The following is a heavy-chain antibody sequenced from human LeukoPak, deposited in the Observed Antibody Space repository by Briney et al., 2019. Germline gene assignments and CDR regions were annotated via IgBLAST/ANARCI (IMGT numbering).Heavy chain of an antibody. J-gene: IGHJ6*03. CDR2: IYYSGST. Sequence: SETLSLTCTVSGGSISSGDYYWRWICQPPGKGLEWIGYIYYSGSTYYNPSLKSRVTISVDTSKNQFSLKLSSVTAADTAVYYCARGHRGYDYFGNYYYYYMDVWGKGTTVTVSS. CDR1: GGSISSGDYY. V-gene: IGHV4-30-4*08. D-gene: IGHD5-12*01. CDR3: ARGHRGYDYFGNYYYYYMDV.